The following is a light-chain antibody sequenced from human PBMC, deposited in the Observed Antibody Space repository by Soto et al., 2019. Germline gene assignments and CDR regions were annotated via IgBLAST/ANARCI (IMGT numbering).Light chain of an antibody. CDR1: SSDIGFYNY. V-gene: IGLV2-14*01. CDR3: SSYTTSGTLV. CDR2: EVS. J-gene: IGLJ3*02. Sequence: QAVVTQPASVSGSPGQSITISCTGTSSDIGFYNYVSWYQQHPGKAPKLMIYEVSNRPSGLSNRFSGSKSGNTASLTISGLQAEDEADYYCSSYTTSGTLVFGGGTQLTVL.